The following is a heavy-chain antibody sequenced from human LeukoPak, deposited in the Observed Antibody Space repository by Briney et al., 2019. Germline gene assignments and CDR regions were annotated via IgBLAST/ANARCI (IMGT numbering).Heavy chain of an antibody. J-gene: IGHJ6*03. Sequence: GGSLRLSCAASGFTFSSYSMNWVRQAPGKGLEWVSAISGSGGSTYYADSVKGRFTISRDNSKNTLYLQMNSLRAEDTAVYYCAKDIVVVPAAFYMDVWGKGTTVTVSS. V-gene: IGHV3-23*01. D-gene: IGHD2-2*01. CDR1: GFTFSSYS. CDR2: ISGSGGST. CDR3: AKDIVVVPAAFYMDV.